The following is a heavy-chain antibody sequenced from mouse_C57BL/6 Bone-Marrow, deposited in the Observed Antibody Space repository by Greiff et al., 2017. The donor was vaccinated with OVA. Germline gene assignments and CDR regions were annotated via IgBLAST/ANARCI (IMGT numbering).Heavy chain of an antibody. J-gene: IGHJ2*01. V-gene: IGHV1-76*01. Sequence: VQRVESGAELVRPGASVKLSCKASGYTFTDYYINWVKQRPGQGLEWIARIYPGSGNTYYNEKFKGKATLTAEKSSSTAYMQLSSLTSEDSAVYFCARGGYYGYWGQGTTLTVSS. CDR2: IYPGSGNT. D-gene: IGHD2-3*01. CDR3: ARGGYYGY. CDR1: GYTFTDYY.